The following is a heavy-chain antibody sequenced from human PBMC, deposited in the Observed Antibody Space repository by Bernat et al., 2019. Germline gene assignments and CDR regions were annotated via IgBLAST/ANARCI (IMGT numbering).Heavy chain of an antibody. J-gene: IGHJ6*02. CDR1: GFTFSSYG. CDR3: AKDIVVVPAAILGHGMDV. Sequence: QMQLVESGGGVVQPGRSLRLSCAASGFTFSSYGMHWVRQAPGKGLEWVAVISYDGSNKYYADSVKGRFTISRDNSKNTLYLQMNSLRAEDTAVYYCAKDIVVVPAAILGHGMDVWGQGTTVTVSS. D-gene: IGHD2-2*01. V-gene: IGHV3-30*18. CDR2: ISYDGSNK.